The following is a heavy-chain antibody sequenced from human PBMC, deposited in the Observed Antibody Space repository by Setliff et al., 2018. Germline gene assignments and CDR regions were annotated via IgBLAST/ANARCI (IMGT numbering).Heavy chain of an antibody. CDR2: TIPIFGTT. Sequence: SVKVSCKASGGTFSSYGISWVRQAPGQGLEWMGGTIPIFGTTDYAQKFRGRVTIIMDESTSTAFMQLSSLRSEDTAVYYCVREGVDSRSSTDYRYYMDVWGKGTTVTVS. CDR3: VREGVDSRSSTDYRYYMDV. CDR1: GGTFSSYG. D-gene: IGHD3-22*01. V-gene: IGHV1-69*05. J-gene: IGHJ6*03.